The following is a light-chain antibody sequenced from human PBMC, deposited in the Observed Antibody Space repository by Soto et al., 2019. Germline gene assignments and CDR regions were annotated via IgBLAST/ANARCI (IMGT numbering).Light chain of an antibody. CDR2: GAS. J-gene: IGKJ1*01. V-gene: IGKV3-15*01. Sequence: EIVMTQSPATLSVSPGERATLSCRASQSVSRNLAWYQLRPGQAPRLLISGASTRAAGIPDRFSGSGSGTEFTLTISSLQSEDFAVYYCQQYNNWRPWTFGQGTKVEIK. CDR1: QSVSRN. CDR3: QQYNNWRPWT.